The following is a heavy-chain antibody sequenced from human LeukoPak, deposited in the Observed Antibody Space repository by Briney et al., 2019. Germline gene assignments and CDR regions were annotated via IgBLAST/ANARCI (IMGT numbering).Heavy chain of an antibody. V-gene: IGHV3-48*01. CDR2: ISSSSSTI. CDR3: ARNPVVPAAIFYYYYIDV. CDR1: GFTFSSYS. J-gene: IGHJ6*03. Sequence: GGSLRLSCAASGFTFSSYSMNWVRQAPGKGLEWVSYISSSSSTIYYADSVKGRFTISRDNAKNSLYLQMNSLRAEDTAVYYCARNPVVPAAIFYYYYIDVWGKGTTVTVSS. D-gene: IGHD2-2*01.